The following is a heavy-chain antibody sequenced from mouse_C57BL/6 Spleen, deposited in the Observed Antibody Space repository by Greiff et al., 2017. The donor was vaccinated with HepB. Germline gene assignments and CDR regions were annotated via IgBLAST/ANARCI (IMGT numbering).Heavy chain of an antibody. CDR1: GFTFSDFY. Sequence: EVQVVESGGGLVQSGRSLRLSCATSGFTFSDFYMEWVRQAPGKGLEWIAASRNKANDYTTEYSASVKGRFIVSRDTSQSILYLQMNALRAEDTAIYYCARRVVSYWYFDVWGTGTTVTVSS. J-gene: IGHJ1*03. CDR2: SRNKANDYTT. V-gene: IGHV7-1*01. D-gene: IGHD1-1*01. CDR3: ARRVVSYWYFDV.